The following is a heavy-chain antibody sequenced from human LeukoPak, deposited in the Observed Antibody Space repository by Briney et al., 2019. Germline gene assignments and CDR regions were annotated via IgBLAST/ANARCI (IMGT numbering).Heavy chain of an antibody. J-gene: IGHJ4*02. V-gene: IGHV3-30*18. CDR3: AKVGLTVTTILDYFDY. CDR2: ISYDGSNK. CDR1: GFTFSSYA. D-gene: IGHD4-11*01. Sequence: GRSLRLSCAASGFTFSSYAMHWVRQAPGKGLEWVALISYDGSNKYYADSAKGRFTISRDNSKNTLYLQMKSLRAEDTAVYYCAKVGLTVTTILDYFDYWGQGTLVTVSS.